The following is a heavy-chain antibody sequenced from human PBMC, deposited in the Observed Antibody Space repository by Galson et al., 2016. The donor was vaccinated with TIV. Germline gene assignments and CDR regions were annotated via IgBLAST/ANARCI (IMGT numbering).Heavy chain of an antibody. J-gene: IGHJ6*02. CDR2: INPNGDDT. V-gene: IGHV1-2*02. D-gene: IGHD5-18*01. CDR3: ARGFNYGFDFYYGMDV. Sequence: SVKVSCKASGYPFTAYYIHWVRQAPGQGPEWMGWINPNGDDTNYAQRFQGRVSMTRDTSISTAYVELSRLRSDDTAVFFCARGFNYGFDFYYGMDVRGQGTTVTVSS. CDR1: GYPFTAYY.